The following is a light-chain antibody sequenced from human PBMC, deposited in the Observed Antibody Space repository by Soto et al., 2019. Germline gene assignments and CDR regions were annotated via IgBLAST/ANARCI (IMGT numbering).Light chain of an antibody. J-gene: IGKJ4*01. CDR1: QSVTSSN. Sequence: EIGLTQSPGTLSLSPGERVTLSCRASQSVTSSNLAWYQQKPGQAPSLLISGASTRATGIPDRFIGSGSGTDFTLTIGRLEPEYFAVYYCQQYDTSPLTFGGGTKVEI. V-gene: IGKV3-20*01. CDR2: GAS. CDR3: QQYDTSPLT.